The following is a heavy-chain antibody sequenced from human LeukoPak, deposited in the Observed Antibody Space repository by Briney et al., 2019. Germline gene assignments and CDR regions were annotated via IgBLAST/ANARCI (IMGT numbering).Heavy chain of an antibody. V-gene: IGHV1-46*01. Sequence: ASVTVSFTASGYTFTIYYMHWVRQAPGQGLEWMGIINLSGGSTSYAQKFQGRVTMSRDTSTSTAYMELSSLRSEDTAVYYCARGGVLRYFDWLRYYYYYGMDVWGQGTTVTVSS. CDR1: GYTFTIYY. D-gene: IGHD3-9*01. CDR3: ARGGVLRYFDWLRYYYYYGMDV. J-gene: IGHJ6*02. CDR2: INLSGGST.